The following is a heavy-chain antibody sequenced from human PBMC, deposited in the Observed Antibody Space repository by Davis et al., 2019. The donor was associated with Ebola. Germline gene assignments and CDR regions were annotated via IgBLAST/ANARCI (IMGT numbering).Heavy chain of an antibody. Sequence: GGSLRLSCAASGFTFSSYAMHWVRQAPDKGLEWMAVISYDGSNKYYADSVKGRFTISRDNSKNTLYLQMNSLRAEDTAVYYCARKGGMDVWGKGTTVTVSS. CDR3: ARKGGMDV. J-gene: IGHJ6*04. V-gene: IGHV3-30-3*01. CDR2: ISYDGSNK. CDR1: GFTFSSYA.